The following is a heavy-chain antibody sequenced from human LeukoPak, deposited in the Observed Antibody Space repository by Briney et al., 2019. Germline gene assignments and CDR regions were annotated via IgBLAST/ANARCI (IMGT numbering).Heavy chain of an antibody. Sequence: ASVKVSCKASGYTFTSYGISWVRQAPGQGLEWMGWISACNGNTNYAQKLQGRVTMTEDRSTDTAYMELSSLRSEDTAVYYCATGGPWDLLKYWGQGTLVTVSS. CDR2: ISACNGNT. J-gene: IGHJ4*02. CDR1: GYTFTSYG. D-gene: IGHD3-9*01. V-gene: IGHV1-18*01. CDR3: ATGGPWDLLKY.